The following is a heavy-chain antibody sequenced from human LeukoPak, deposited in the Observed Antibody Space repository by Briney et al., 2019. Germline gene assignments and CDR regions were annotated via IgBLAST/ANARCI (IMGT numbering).Heavy chain of an antibody. D-gene: IGHD5-12*01. CDR2: IYDSGST. V-gene: IGHV4-39*07. J-gene: IGHJ4*02. CDR1: GGSIRSSYYY. Sequence: SETLSLTCTVSGGSIRSSYYYWGWIRQPPGKGLEWIGSIYDSGSTYYNPSLKSRVTISVDTSKNQFSLKLSSVTAADTAVYYCASLIVATDYWGQGTLVTVSS. CDR3: ASLIVATDY.